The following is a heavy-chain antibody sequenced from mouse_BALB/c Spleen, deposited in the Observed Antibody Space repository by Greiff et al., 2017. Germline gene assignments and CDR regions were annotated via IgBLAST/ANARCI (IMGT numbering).Heavy chain of an antibody. J-gene: IGHJ3*01. V-gene: IGHV14-3*02. CDR2: IDPANGNT. CDR3: ALKLAWFAY. D-gene: IGHD4-1*01. Sequence: EVNVVESGAELVKPGASVKLSCTASGFNIKDTYMHWVKQRPEQGLEWIGRIDPANGNTKYDPKFQGKATITADTSSNTAYLQLSSLTSEDTAVYYCALKLAWFAYWGQGTLVTVSA. CDR1: GFNIKDTY.